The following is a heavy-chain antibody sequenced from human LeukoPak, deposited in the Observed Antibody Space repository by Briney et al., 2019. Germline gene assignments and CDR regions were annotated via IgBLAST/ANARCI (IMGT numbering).Heavy chain of an antibody. CDR3: ARDPVAGYFDY. CDR1: GFTFSNYA. V-gene: IGHV3-21*01. CDR2: ITSVSSYK. D-gene: IGHD6-19*01. Sequence: GGSLSLSCKASGFTFSNYAMNWVRQAPGKGLEWVSSITSVSSYKYYAVSVKGRFTISRDNSKNTLYLQMNSLRAEDTAVYYCARDPVAGYFDYWGQGTLVTVSS. J-gene: IGHJ4*02.